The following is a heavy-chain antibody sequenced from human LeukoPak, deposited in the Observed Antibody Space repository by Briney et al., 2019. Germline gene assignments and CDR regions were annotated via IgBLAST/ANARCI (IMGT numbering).Heavy chain of an antibody. Sequence: PSETLSLTCTVSGGSVSSGRYYWSWIRQPPGKGLVWIGYISYSGSTNYNHSLKSRVTISVDTSKNQFSLKLSSVTAADTAVYYCARAVSSVVVIPFWGQGTLVTVSS. D-gene: IGHD3-22*01. CDR3: ARAVSSVVVIPF. J-gene: IGHJ4*02. CDR2: ISYSGST. V-gene: IGHV4-61*01. CDR1: GGSVSSGRYY.